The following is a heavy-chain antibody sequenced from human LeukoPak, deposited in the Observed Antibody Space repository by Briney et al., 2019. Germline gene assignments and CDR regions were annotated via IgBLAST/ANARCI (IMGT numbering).Heavy chain of an antibody. CDR2: IYYSGST. V-gene: IGHV4-39*01. CDR3: ARQGGTLWFGKLFDGVGKYNWFDP. D-gene: IGHD3-10*01. Sequence: SETLSLTCTVSGGSISSSSYYRGWIRQPPGKGLEWIGSIYYSGSTYYNPSLKSRVTISVDTSKNQFSLKLSSVTAADTAVYYCARQGGTLWFGKLFDGVGKYNWFDPWGQGTLVTVSS. CDR1: GGSISSSSYY. J-gene: IGHJ5*02.